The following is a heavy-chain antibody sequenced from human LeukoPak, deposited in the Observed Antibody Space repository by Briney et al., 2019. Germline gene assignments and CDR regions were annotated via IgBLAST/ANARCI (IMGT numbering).Heavy chain of an antibody. V-gene: IGHV1-69*13. Sequence: GASVKVSCKASGYTFTNYGITWVRQAPGQGLEWMGGIIPIFGTANYAQKFQGRVTITADESTSTAYMELSSLRSEDTAVYYCARDKSIAVSRGFYRYFDYWGQGTLVTVSS. D-gene: IGHD6-19*01. CDR3: ARDKSIAVSRGFYRYFDY. CDR1: GYTFTNYG. J-gene: IGHJ4*02. CDR2: IIPIFGTA.